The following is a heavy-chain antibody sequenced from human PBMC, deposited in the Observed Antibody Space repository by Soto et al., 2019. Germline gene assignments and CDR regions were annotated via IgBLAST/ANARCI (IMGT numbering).Heavy chain of an antibody. D-gene: IGHD3-16*01. J-gene: IGHJ4*02. CDR3: ARDGGPNFGFDN. V-gene: IGHV4-31*02. CDR2: IYYSGSI. Sequence: QHPGKGLEWIGYIYYSGSIYYNPSLKSRVTISVDTSKNQFSLKLSSVTAADTAVYYCARDGGPNFGFDNWGQRTLVTVSS.